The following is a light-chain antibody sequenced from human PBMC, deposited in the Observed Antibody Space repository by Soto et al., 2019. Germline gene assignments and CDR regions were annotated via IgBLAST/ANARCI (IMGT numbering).Light chain of an antibody. CDR2: DAS. CDR1: QTISSW. CDR3: QQYHTSSIT. Sequence: DIQMTQSPSTLSASVVDRVTITGLASQTISSWLAWYQQKPGKAPTLLIYDASTLERGVPSRFSGTGSGTEFTLSIDSLQPDDFATYYCQQYHTSSITFGQGTRLEIK. J-gene: IGKJ5*01. V-gene: IGKV1-5*01.